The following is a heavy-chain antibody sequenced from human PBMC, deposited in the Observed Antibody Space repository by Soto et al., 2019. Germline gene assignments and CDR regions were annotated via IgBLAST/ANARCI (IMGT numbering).Heavy chain of an antibody. Sequence: QVQLQESGPGLVKPSETLSLTCTVSGGSIGTYYWTWIRQSPGKGLEWIAYIYHSGSTNYNPSLKSGVTLSLDTSKNQFSRKRSSVTAADTAVYSWAGGWGYGGYGVFEWYFDAWAVAPWSLSPQ. J-gene: IGHJ2*01. CDR2: IYHSGST. CDR1: GGSIGTYY. D-gene: IGHD3-22*01. V-gene: IGHV4-59*01. CDR3: AGGWGYGGYGVFEWYFDA.